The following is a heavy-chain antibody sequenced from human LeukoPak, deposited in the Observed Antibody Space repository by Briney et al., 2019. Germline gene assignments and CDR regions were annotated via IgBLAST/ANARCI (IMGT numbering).Heavy chain of an antibody. V-gene: IGHV3-23*01. D-gene: IGHD3-22*01. CDR3: AKDRPNYYGSNGHYYRRDGDY. J-gene: IGHJ4*02. Sequence: PGGSLRLSCAASGFTFSSYAMSWVRQSTGKGLEWVSSTSGDGGATYYSNSVKGRFTISRDNSRNTLYLQMNSLRAEDTAVYYCAKDRPNYYGSNGHYYRRDGDYWGQGTLVTVFS. CDR2: TSGDGGAT. CDR1: GFTFSSYA.